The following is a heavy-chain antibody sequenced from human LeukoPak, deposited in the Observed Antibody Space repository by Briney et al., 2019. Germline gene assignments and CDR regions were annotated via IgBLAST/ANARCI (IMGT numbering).Heavy chain of an antibody. V-gene: IGHV1-2*02. CDR1: GYTFTDYY. Sequence: ASVKVSCKASGYTFTDYYMHWMRQAPGLGVEWIGWINPSSGDTNYAQKFQGRVTMTRDTSIGTANMELSSLRSDDTAVYYCAKMAGGDYYDAFDIWGQGTMVTVSS. D-gene: IGHD2-21*02. CDR2: INPSSGDT. J-gene: IGHJ3*02. CDR3: AKMAGGDYYDAFDI.